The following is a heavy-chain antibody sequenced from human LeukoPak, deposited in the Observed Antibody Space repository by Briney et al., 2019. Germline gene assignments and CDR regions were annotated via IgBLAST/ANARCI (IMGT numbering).Heavy chain of an antibody. D-gene: IGHD3-22*01. J-gene: IGHJ5*02. V-gene: IGHV3-30-3*01. CDR3: ARSDYDSSGYDA. Sequence: GGSLRLSCAASGFTFSSYAMHWVRQASGKGLEWVAVISYDGSNKYYADSVKGRFTISRDNSKNTLYLQMNSLRAEDTAVYYCARSDYDSSGYDAWGQGTLVTVSS. CDR1: GFTFSSYA. CDR2: ISYDGSNK.